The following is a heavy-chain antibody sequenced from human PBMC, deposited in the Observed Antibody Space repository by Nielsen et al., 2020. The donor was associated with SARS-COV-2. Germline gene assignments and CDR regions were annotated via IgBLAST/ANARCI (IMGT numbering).Heavy chain of an antibody. CDR1: GYTFTSYD. CDR2: MNPNSGNT. V-gene: IGHV1-8*01. CDR3: ARGAVAGTYYYYYYMDV. D-gene: IGHD6-19*01. Sequence: ASVKVSCKASGYTFTSYDINWVRQATGQGLEWMGWMNPNSGNTGYAQKFQGRVTMTRNTSISTAYIELSSLRSEDTAVYYCARGAVAGTYYYYYYMDVWGKGTTVTVSS. J-gene: IGHJ6*03.